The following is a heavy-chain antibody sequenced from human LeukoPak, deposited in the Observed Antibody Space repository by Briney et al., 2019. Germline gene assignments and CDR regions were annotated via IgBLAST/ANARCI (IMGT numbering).Heavy chain of an antibody. Sequence: LSLTCAVYGGSFSGYYWSWVRQAPGKGLEWISNIRGSRSGLGSGMYYADSVRGRFTISRDDAKNSLYLQMSSLRAEDTAFYYCERDNNWGFDYWGQGALVTVSS. CDR1: GGSFSGYY. D-gene: IGHD7-27*01. J-gene: IGHJ4*02. CDR3: ERDNNWGFDY. V-gene: IGHV3-11*04. CDR2: IRGSRSGLGSGM.